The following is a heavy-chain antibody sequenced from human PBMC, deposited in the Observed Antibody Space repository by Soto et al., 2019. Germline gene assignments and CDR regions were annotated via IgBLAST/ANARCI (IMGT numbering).Heavy chain of an antibody. V-gene: IGHV2-5*02. CDR1: GFSFSTSAVG. CDR3: APLYWAASGTRYYFDY. J-gene: IGHJ4*02. Sequence: QITLTESGPTLVKPTQTLTLTCTFSGFSFSTSAVGVGWIRQPPGKALEWLALIYWDDDKRYSPFLKSRLTITKDASTNQVVLTMTNMDPVDTGTYYCAPLYWAASGTRYYFDYWGQGTLVNVSS. D-gene: IGHD6-13*01. CDR2: IYWDDDK.